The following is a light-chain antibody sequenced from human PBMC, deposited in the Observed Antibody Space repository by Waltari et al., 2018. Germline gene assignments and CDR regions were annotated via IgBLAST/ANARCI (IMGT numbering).Light chain of an antibody. CDR1: QGVSGN. CDR3: QQYNKWPLT. J-gene: IGKJ1*01. Sequence: EIVMTQSPATLSVSPGERATLSCRASQGVSGNLAWYQYKPGQAPRLLIYAASTRATGIPARFSGSMSGTEFTLTISSLQSEDFAVYYCQQYNKWPLTFGQGTKVEIK. CDR2: AAS. V-gene: IGKV3-15*01.